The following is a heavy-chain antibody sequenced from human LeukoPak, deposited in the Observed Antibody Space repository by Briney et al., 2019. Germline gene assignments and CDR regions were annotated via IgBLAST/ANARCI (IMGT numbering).Heavy chain of an antibody. J-gene: IGHJ5*02. CDR3: ARPRYSSDGHWFDP. V-gene: IGHV3-74*01. CDR2: INSDGSST. D-gene: IGHD6-19*01. Sequence: GGSLRLSCAASGFTFSSYWMHWVRQAPGKGLVWVSRINSDGSSTSYADSVKGRFTISRDNAKNTLYLQMNSLRAEDTAVYYCARPRYSSDGHWFDPWGQGTLVTVSS. CDR1: GFTFSSYW.